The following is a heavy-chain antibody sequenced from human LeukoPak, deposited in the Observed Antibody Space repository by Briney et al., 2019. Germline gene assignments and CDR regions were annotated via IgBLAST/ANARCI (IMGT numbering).Heavy chain of an antibody. CDR1: GFTFSNYW. D-gene: IGHD3-10*01. CDR2: IKEDGSEK. V-gene: IGHV3-7*01. Sequence: GGSLRLSCAASGFTFSNYWMSWVRQAPGKGLEWVAIIKEDGSEKYYVDSVKGRFTISSDNAKTSLYLQMDSLRAEDTAVYYCARLSVFEYYYGSGSYYFDYWGQGTLVTVSS. CDR3: ARLSVFEYYYGSGSYYFDY. J-gene: IGHJ4*02.